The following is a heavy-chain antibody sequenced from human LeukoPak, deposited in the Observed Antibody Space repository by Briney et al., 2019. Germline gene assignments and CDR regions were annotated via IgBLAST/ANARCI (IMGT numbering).Heavy chain of an antibody. D-gene: IGHD1-14*01. CDR1: GYTFDIYG. CDR2: IATYNGKT. J-gene: IGHJ6*03. CDR3: ARVYNSYYYYMDV. V-gene: IGHV1-18*01. Sequence: ASVKVSCKASGYTFDIYGIAWVRQAPGQGLEWMGWIATYNGKTDYAQNLQGRVTMTTDLSTGTAYMELRSLRSDDTDVYYCARVYNSYYYYMDVWGKGTPVTVSS.